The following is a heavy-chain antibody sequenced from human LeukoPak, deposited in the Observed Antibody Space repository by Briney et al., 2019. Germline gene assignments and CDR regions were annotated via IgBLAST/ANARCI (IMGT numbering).Heavy chain of an antibody. V-gene: IGHV3-53*01. D-gene: IGHD2-15*01. Sequence: TGGSLRLSCAASGFTVSSNYMSWVRQAPGKGLEWVSVIYSGGSTYYADSVKGRFTISRDNSKNTLYLQMNSLRVEDTAVYYCAREIYCSASSCTGGVFDIWGRGTMVTVSS. CDR1: GFTVSSNY. J-gene: IGHJ3*02. CDR2: IYSGGST. CDR3: AREIYCSASSCTGGVFDI.